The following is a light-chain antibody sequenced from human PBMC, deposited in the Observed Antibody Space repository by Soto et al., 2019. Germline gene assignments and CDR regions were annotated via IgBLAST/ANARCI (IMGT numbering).Light chain of an antibody. CDR2: DTS. CDR3: LLPYDGTNVV. CDR1: TGAVTNGHT. V-gene: IGLV7-46*01. Sequence: QAVVTQEPSLTVSPGGTVTLTCGSSTGAVTNGHTPYWFQQKPGQAPRTLIYDTSNKHSWTPARFSGSLLGGKAALTLSGAQPEDEAEYYCLLPYDGTNVVFGGGTKLTVL. J-gene: IGLJ2*01.